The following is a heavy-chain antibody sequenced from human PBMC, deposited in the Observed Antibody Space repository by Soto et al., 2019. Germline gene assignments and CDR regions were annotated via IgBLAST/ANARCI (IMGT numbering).Heavy chain of an antibody. CDR3: ATAVVVGEWLES. J-gene: IGHJ5*01. D-gene: IGHD2-15*01. Sequence: PWGSLRLSCSASGFTFGSDSMNWFRQAPGMGLEWVASIGSGGNYIYYAKSVRGRVNISRDNAKNSLSLEMKSLRPEDTAAYHCATAVVVGEWLESWGRGTLVTVSS. CDR2: IGSGGNYI. CDR1: GFTFGSDS. V-gene: IGHV3-21*04.